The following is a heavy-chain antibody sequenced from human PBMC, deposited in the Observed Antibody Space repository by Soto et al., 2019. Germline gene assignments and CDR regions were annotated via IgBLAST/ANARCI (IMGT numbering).Heavy chain of an antibody. V-gene: IGHV2-5*02. J-gene: IGHJ6*03. Sequence: QITLKESGPTLVKPTQTLTLTCTFSGFSLSTSGVGVGWIRQPPGKALEWLALIYWDDDKRYSPSLKSRLTITKDTSKNQVVLTMTNMDPVDTATYYCTTVIKDYYYYYMDVWGKGTTVTVSS. D-gene: IGHD2-21*01. CDR3: TTVIKDYYYYYMDV. CDR2: IYWDDDK. CDR1: GFSLSTSGVG.